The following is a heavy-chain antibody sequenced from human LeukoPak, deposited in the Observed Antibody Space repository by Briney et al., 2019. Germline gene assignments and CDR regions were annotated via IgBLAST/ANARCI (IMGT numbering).Heavy chain of an antibody. Sequence: PGGSLRLSCAASGFTFSSYAMSWVRQAPGKGLEWVSAISGSGGSTYYAASVKGRSTISRDNSKNQLYLQMNSLRAEDTAVYYCAKEGYCSSTSCYRGSYYFDYWGQGTLVTVSS. CDR1: GFTFSSYA. CDR2: ISGSGGST. J-gene: IGHJ4*02. CDR3: AKEGYCSSTSCYRGSYYFDY. V-gene: IGHV3-23*01. D-gene: IGHD2-2*01.